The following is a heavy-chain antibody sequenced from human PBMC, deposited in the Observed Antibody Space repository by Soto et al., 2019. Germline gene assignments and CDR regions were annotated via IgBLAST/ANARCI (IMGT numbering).Heavy chain of an antibody. V-gene: IGHV4-59*01. CDR1: GDTISSYY. J-gene: IGHJ4*02. D-gene: IGHD5-12*01. CDR2: IYYSGST. CDR3: ARDKGRRDGYNY. Sequence: SESLYLTCTVSGDTISSYYWSWIRQPPGKGLEWIGYIYYSGSTNYNPSLKSRVTISVDTSKNQFSLKLSSVTAADTAVYYCARDKGRRDGYNYWRQGTLVTVSS.